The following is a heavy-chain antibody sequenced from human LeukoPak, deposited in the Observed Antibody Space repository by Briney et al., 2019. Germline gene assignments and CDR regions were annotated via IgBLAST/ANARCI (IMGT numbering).Heavy chain of an antibody. J-gene: IGHJ6*03. CDR2: IIPIFGTA. V-gene: IGHV1-69*13. D-gene: IGHD5-24*01. CDR1: GGTFSSYA. CDR3: ATTRGSYYYYYMDV. Sequence: SVKVSCKASGGTFSSYAISWVRQAPGQGLEWMGGIIPIFGTANYAQKFQGRVTITADESTSTAYMELSSLRSEDTAVYYCATTRGSYYYYYMDVWGKGTTVTVSS.